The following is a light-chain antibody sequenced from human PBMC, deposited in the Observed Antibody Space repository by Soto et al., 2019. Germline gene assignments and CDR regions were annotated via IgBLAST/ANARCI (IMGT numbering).Light chain of an antibody. Sequence: DIQMTQSPSSLSASVGDRVTITCRASQGISNYLAWYQQKPGKVPKLLIYAASTLQSGVPSRFSGRGSGTDFTLTISILQPENVTTYYCQKYNSARRTFGQGTKVEIK. J-gene: IGKJ1*01. V-gene: IGKV1-27*01. CDR2: AAS. CDR3: QKYNSARRT. CDR1: QGISNY.